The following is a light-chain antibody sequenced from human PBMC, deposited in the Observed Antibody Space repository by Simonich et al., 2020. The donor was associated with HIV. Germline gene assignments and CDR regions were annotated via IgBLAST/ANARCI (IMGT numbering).Light chain of an antibody. Sequence: DIQMTQSPSSLSASVGDRVTITCRASQGISNSLAWYQQKPEKAPKLLLYAASRLENGVPSRFSGSGSGTDYTLTISSLQPDDFATYYCQQYNSYPYTFGQGTKLEIK. J-gene: IGKJ2*01. CDR3: QQYNSYPYT. CDR2: AAS. V-gene: IGKV1-NL1*01. CDR1: QGISNS.